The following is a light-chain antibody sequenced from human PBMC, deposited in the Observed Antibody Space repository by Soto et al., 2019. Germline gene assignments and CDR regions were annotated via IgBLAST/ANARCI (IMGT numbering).Light chain of an antibody. V-gene: IGLV2-14*01. CDR3: SSYTSSTSYV. Sequence: QSALTQPASVSGSPGQSITISCTGTSSDVGGYNFVSWYQQHPGKAPKLVISEVSNRPSGVSNRFSGSKSGNTASLTISGLQADDEADYYCSSYTSSTSYVFGTGTKVTVL. CDR1: SSDVGGYNF. J-gene: IGLJ1*01. CDR2: EVS.